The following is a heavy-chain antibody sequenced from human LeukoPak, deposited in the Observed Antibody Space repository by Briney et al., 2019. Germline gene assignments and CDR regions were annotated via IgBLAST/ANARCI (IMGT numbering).Heavy chain of an antibody. D-gene: IGHD5-12*01. V-gene: IGHV4-31*03. J-gene: IGHJ4*02. Sequence: SETLSLTCTVSGGSVNSGGYSWSWIRQHPGTGLEWIGYIYYSGSTYYNPSLKSRLSISMDTSKNQFSLNPTSVTGADTAVYYCARSGHSGYDFGYWGQGTLVTVSS. CDR3: ARSGHSGYDFGY. CDR2: IYYSGST. CDR1: GGSVNSGGYS.